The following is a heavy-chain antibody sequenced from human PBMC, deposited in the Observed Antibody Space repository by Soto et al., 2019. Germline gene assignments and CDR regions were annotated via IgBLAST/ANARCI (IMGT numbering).Heavy chain of an antibody. CDR3: ARGSRRWLQLWYFDL. V-gene: IGHV1-69*05. D-gene: IGHD5-12*01. CDR2: IIPVFGTA. CDR1: VGTFSSYT. Sequence: QVQLVQSGAEVKKPGSSVTVSCKASVGTFSSYTISWVRQAPGQGLEWMGGIIPVFGTANYAQKVQGRVTXTXXXSXXTAYMELSSLRSEDTAVYYCARGSRRWLQLWYFDLWGRGTLVTVSS. J-gene: IGHJ2*01.